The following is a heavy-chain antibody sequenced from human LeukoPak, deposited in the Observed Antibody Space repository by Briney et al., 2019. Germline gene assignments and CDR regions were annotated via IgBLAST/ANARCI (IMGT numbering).Heavy chain of an antibody. CDR3: ARVGKGYCSSTNCYAGFDS. Sequence: PGGSLRLSCAASGLTFSSYSVNWVRQAPGKGLEWVSYISSSISTIYYADSVKGRFTISRDNAKNSLYLQMNSLRAEDTAVYYCARVGKGYCSSTNCYAGFDSWGQGTLVTVSS. CDR2: ISSSISTI. CDR1: GLTFSSYS. D-gene: IGHD2-2*01. V-gene: IGHV3-48*01. J-gene: IGHJ4*02.